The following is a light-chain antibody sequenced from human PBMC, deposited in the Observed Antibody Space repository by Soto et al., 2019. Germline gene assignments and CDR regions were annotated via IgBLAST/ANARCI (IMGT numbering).Light chain of an antibody. CDR3: QQRSNWPRIT. CDR1: QSVRRY. J-gene: IGKJ5*01. CDR2: DAS. Sequence: EIVLTQSPAILSLSPGERATLSCRASQSVRRYLTWYQQKPGQAPRLLIYDASNRATGIPARISGSGSGTDFTLTISSLEPEDFAVYYCQQRSNWPRITFGQGTRLEIK. V-gene: IGKV3-11*01.